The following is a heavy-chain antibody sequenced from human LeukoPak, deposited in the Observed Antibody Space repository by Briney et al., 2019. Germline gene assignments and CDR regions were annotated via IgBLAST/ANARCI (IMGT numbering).Heavy chain of an antibody. CDR2: TNPISGYT. J-gene: IGHJ3*02. CDR3: ARGNRLYTSSWSSLPFDI. V-gene: IGHV1-8*01. Sequence: ASVKVSCKASGYTFTSYDINWVRQATGQGLEWMGWTNPISGYTGFAQEFQGRVTMTGDTSISTAYMELSSLRSEDAAVYYCARGNRLYTSSWSSLPFDIWGQGTMVTVSS. D-gene: IGHD6-13*01. CDR1: GYTFTSYD.